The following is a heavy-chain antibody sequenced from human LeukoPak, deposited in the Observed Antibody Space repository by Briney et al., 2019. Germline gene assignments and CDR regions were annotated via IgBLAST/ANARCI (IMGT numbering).Heavy chain of an antibody. V-gene: IGHV3-21*01. Sequence: GGSLRLSCAASGFTFSSSAMSWVRQAPGKGPEWVSSISSTSTYIYYADSVRGRFTISRGNAKNSLYLQMNSLRAEDTALYYCARGELDAHCGGACYYNWFDPWGQGTQVTVSS. CDR3: ARGELDAHCGGACYYNWFDP. CDR2: ISSTSTYI. D-gene: IGHD2-21*02. J-gene: IGHJ5*02. CDR1: GFTFSSSA.